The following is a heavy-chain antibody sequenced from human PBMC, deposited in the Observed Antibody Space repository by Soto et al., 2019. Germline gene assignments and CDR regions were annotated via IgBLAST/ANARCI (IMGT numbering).Heavy chain of an antibody. Sequence: SETLSLPCTVSGGSISSYYWSWIRQPPGKGLEWIGYIYYSGSTNYNPSLKSRVTISVDTSKNQFSLKLSSVTAADTAVYYCARDRGYCSGGSCRDLYYFDYWGQGTLVTVSS. CDR3: ARDRGYCSGGSCRDLYYFDY. J-gene: IGHJ4*02. CDR1: GGSISSYY. CDR2: IYYSGST. D-gene: IGHD2-15*01. V-gene: IGHV4-59*01.